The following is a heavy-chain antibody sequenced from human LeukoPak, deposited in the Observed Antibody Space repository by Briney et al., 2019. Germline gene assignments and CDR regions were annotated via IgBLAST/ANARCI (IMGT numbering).Heavy chain of an antibody. CDR2: IDPNSGGT. CDR3: ARDPSHYYYMDV. J-gene: IGHJ6*03. Sequence: GASVKVSCKASGYTFSDYYLHWVRQAPGQGLEWMGWIDPNSGGTNYAQKFQGRVTMTRDTSISTVYMELSRLRSDDKAVYYCARDPSHYYYMDVWGKGTTVTVSS. V-gene: IGHV1-2*02. CDR1: GYTFSDYY.